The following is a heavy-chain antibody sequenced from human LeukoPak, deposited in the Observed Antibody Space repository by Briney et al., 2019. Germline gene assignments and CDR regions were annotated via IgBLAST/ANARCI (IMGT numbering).Heavy chain of an antibody. D-gene: IGHD3-22*01. CDR3: ARGLTVTGAKYYFDS. CDR1: GFSFGDYA. J-gene: IGHJ4*02. Sequence: PGGSLRLSCTTSGFSFGDYAMSWVRQAPGKGLEWAGLIRSKAYGGTAEYAASVKGRFSISRDDSKSIAYLQMNSLTTEDTAMYFCARGLTVTGAKYYFDSWGQRTLVTVSS. CDR2: IRSKAYGGTA. V-gene: IGHV3-49*04.